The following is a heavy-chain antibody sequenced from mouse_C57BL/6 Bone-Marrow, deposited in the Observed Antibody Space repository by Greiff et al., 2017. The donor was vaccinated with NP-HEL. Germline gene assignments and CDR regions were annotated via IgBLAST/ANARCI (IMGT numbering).Heavy chain of an antibody. V-gene: IGHV1-59*01. CDR1: GYTFTSYW. CDR3: ASWGNWGNFDY. CDR2: IDPSDSYT. Sequence: QVQLQQPGAELVRPGTSVKLSCKASGYTFTSYWMHWVKQRPGQGLEWIGVIDPSDSYTNYNQKFKGKATLTVDTSSSTAYMQLSSLTSEDSAVYYCASWGNWGNFDYWGQGTTLTVSS. J-gene: IGHJ2*01. D-gene: IGHD4-1*01.